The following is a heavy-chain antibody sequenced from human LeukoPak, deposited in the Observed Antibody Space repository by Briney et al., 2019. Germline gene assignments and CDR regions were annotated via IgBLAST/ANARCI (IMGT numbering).Heavy chain of an antibody. CDR1: GGSISSYY. D-gene: IGHD2-2*01. CDR2: IYTSGST. J-gene: IGHJ6*02. Sequence: SETLSLTCTVSGGSISSYYWSWIRQPAGKGLEWIGRIYTSGSTNYNPSLKSRVTMSVDTSKNQFSLKLSSLTAADTAVYYCAKDSKGYCSSTSCYYYYYGMDVWGQGTTVTVSS. V-gene: IGHV4-4*07. CDR3: AKDSKGYCSSTSCYYYYYGMDV.